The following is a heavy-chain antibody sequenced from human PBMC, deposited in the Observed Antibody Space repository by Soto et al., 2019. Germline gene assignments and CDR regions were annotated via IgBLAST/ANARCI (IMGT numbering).Heavy chain of an antibody. J-gene: IGHJ3*02. CDR2: ISYDGTNK. Sequence: GGSLRLSCAASGFTFSTYIIHWVRQAPGKGLEWVAVISYDGTNKYYADSVKGRFTISRDSSMDTLYLETNSLRPEDTAMYYCARGLLLGAFGIWGQGTMVTVSS. CDR1: GFTFSTYI. CDR3: ARGLLLGAFGI. D-gene: IGHD3-16*01. V-gene: IGHV3-30*03.